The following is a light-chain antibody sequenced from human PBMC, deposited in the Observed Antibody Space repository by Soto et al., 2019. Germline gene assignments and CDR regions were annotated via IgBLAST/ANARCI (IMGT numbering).Light chain of an antibody. CDR2: EVS. CDR1: SSDVGGYNY. V-gene: IGLV2-14*01. Sequence: QSALTQPASVSGSPGQPITISCTGTSSDVGGYNYVSWYQQHPGKVPKLMIYEVSNRPSGVSNRFSGSKSGSTASLTISGLQAEDEADYYCSSYTSSTTLYVFGTGTKVTVL. CDR3: SSYTSSTTLYV. J-gene: IGLJ1*01.